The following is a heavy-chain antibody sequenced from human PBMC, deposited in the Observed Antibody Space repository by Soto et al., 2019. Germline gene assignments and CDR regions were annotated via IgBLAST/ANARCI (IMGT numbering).Heavy chain of an antibody. CDR3: AHSRADYDFWSERPPAYYFDY. D-gene: IGHD3-3*01. CDR2: IYWDDDK. J-gene: IGHJ4*02. Sequence: QITLKESGPTLVKPTQTLTLTCTFSGFSLSTSGVGVGWIRQPPGKALECLALIYWDDDKRYSPSLQSRLTITKDTSKTRVVLTMTNMDPVDTATYYCAHSRADYDFWSERPPAYYFDYWGRGTLVTVSS. CDR1: GFSLSTSGVG. V-gene: IGHV2-5*02.